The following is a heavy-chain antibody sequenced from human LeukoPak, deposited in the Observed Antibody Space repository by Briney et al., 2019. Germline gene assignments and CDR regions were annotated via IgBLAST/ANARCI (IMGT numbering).Heavy chain of an antibody. CDR3: ARGFTLFDP. J-gene: IGHJ5*02. D-gene: IGHD2/OR15-2a*01. CDR2: IYYSGST. Sequence: SETLSLTCTVSGGSISSYYWSWIRQSPGKGLEWIGYIYYSGSTNFNPSLKSRVTISVDTSKNQFSLKLSSVTAADTALYCCARGFTLFDPWGQGTLVTVSS. CDR1: GGSISSYY. V-gene: IGHV4-59*01.